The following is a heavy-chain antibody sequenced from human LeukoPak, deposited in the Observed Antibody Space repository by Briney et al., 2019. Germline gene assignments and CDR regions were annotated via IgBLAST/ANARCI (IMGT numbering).Heavy chain of an antibody. J-gene: IGHJ4*02. CDR2: ISISGDMT. CDR1: GFPFSSHA. Sequence: GGSLRLSCEVSGFPFSSHAMSWVRQAPGRGLEWVSGISISGDMTYYADSVQGRFIISRDNSKNTVCLQMDSLRVEDTAVYYCANEEVPNDYWGQGTLVTVSS. V-gene: IGHV3-23*01. D-gene: IGHD4/OR15-4a*01. CDR3: ANEEVPNDY.